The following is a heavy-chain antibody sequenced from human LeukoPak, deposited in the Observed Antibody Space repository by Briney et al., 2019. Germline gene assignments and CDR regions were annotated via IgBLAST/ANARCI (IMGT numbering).Heavy chain of an antibody. D-gene: IGHD3-16*02. CDR2: INPNNGGT. V-gene: IGHV1-2*02. J-gene: IGHJ4*02. CDR3: ARIMITFGGVIAFDY. CDR1: GYTFTGYY. Sequence: GASVKVSCKASGYTFTGYYMHWVRQAPGQGLEWMGWINPNNGGTNYALQFQGRVTLTRDTSISTAYMELSRLRSDDTAVYYCARIMITFGGVIAFDYWGQGTLVTVSS.